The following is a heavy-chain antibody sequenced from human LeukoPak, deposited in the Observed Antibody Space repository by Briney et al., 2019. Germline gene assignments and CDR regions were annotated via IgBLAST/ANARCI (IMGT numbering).Heavy chain of an antibody. CDR3: AKHYMGSSYNRGCDY. CDR2: INHSGST. J-gene: IGHJ4*02. V-gene: IGHV4-34*01. CDR1: GGSFSGYY. D-gene: IGHD3-10*01. Sequence: SETLSLTCAVYGGSFSGYYWSWIRQPPGKGLEWIGEINHSGSTNYNPSLKSRVTISVDTSKNQFSLKLSSVAAADTALYYCAKHYMGSSYNRGCDYWGQGTLVTVSS.